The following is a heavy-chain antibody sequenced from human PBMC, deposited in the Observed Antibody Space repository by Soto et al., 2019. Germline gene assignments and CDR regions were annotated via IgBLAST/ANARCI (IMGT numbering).Heavy chain of an antibody. Sequence: GGSLRLSCAASGFTFSSYAMHWVRQAPGKGLEWVAVISYDGSNKYYADSVKGRFTISRDNSKNTLYLQMNSLRAEDTAVYYCARDFGPRVGYCSSTSCPLPDYGMDVWGQGTTVTVPS. CDR3: ARDFGPRVGYCSSTSCPLPDYGMDV. CDR2: ISYDGSNK. V-gene: IGHV3-30-3*01. J-gene: IGHJ6*02. D-gene: IGHD2-2*01. CDR1: GFTFSSYA.